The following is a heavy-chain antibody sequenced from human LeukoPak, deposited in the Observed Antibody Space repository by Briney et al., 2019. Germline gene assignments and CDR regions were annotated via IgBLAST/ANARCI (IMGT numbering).Heavy chain of an antibody. CDR1: SYTFTNNG. D-gene: IGHD2-21*02. CDR3: ATDGGPYCAGDCYPCDY. CDR2: ISTSNSNT. Sequence: SASVKVSCKASSYTFTNNGIRWVRHAAGPGLEWMGWISTSNSNTNYADNFQERLTLNTKSSTSRAYMELKSLTSDDPAVYYCATDGGPYCAGDCYPCDYWGQGTLVSVSS. J-gene: IGHJ4*02. V-gene: IGHV1-18*01.